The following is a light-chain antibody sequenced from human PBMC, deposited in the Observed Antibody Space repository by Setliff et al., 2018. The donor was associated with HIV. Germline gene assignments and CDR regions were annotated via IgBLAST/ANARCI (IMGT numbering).Light chain of an antibody. CDR1: SSDVGGYNY. J-gene: IGLJ1*01. CDR2: DVS. V-gene: IGLV2-14*03. CDR3: CSYAGSYTFYV. Sequence: QSALAQPASVSGSPGQSITISCTGTSSDVGGYNYVSWYQQHPGKAPKLRIYDVSNRPSGVSNRFSGSKSANTASLTISGLQAEDEADYYCCSYAGSYTFYVFGTGTKVTVL.